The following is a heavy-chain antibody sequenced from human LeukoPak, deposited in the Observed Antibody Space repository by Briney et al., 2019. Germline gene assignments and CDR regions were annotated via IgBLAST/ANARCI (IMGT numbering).Heavy chain of an antibody. Sequence: PGGSRRLSCAASGFTLTTYWMSWVRKAPGKGPGGLTKIKQDGSEKYYVDSVKGRFTISRDNAKMSLYLLMNNLRPEDTAVYHCVRDRYDLVTGYNDAFDLWGPGTMVTVSS. CDR3: VRDRYDLVTGYNDAFDL. CDR1: GFTLTTYW. V-gene: IGHV3-7*01. J-gene: IGHJ3*01. CDR2: IKQDGSEK. D-gene: IGHD3-9*01.